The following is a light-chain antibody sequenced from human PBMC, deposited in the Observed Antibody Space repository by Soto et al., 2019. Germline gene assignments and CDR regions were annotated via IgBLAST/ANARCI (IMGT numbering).Light chain of an antibody. V-gene: IGKV3-20*01. CDR3: QQYGSAPIYT. J-gene: IGKJ2*01. CDR1: QSVSSSY. Sequence: EIVLTQSPGTLSLSPGERATLSCRASQSVSSSYLAWSPQKPGQAPRLLNYGASSRATGIPDRFSGSGSGTDFTLTIIRLEPEDFAVYYCQQYGSAPIYTFGQGTKLEIK. CDR2: GAS.